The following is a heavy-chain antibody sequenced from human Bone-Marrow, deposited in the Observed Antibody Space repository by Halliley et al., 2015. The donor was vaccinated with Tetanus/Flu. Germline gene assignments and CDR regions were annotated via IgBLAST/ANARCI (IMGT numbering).Heavy chain of an antibody. CDR1: GYTFTSYW. CDR3: ARRIAVANTGNYFDY. V-gene: IGHV5-51*03. CDR2: IYPGGSNT. Sequence: QLVQSGAEVKKPGESLKISCKGSGYTFTSYWIVWVRQMPGRGLEWMGIIYPGGSNTRYSPSFQGQVTISADKSIRTAYLQWSSLQAADTAVYYCARRIAVANTGNYFDYWGQGTLVTVSS. J-gene: IGHJ4*02. D-gene: IGHD6-19*01.